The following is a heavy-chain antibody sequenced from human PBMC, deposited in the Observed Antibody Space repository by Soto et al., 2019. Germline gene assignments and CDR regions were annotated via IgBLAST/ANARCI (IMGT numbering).Heavy chain of an antibody. CDR2: IYYSGRT. D-gene: IGHD1-20*01. J-gene: IGHJ5*02. Sequence: ETLSLGCTVSGGSISGDYRSWIKQHPGKGRGWIGNIYYSGRTNYNPSLRSRVTISVDTSKNQFSLKLSSVTSADTAVYYCARERDRSGMTGAGWFDPWGQGTLVTVS. V-gene: IGHV4-59*01. CDR1: GGSISGDY. CDR3: ARERDRSGMTGAGWFDP.